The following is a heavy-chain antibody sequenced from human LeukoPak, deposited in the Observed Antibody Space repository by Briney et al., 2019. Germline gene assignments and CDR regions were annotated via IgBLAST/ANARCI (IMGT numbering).Heavy chain of an antibody. CDR2: IYYSGST. CDR1: GGSISSSSYY. V-gene: IGHV4-39*07. J-gene: IGHJ4*02. D-gene: IGHD3-9*01. CDR3: ARRPSGADWAYFDY. Sequence: SETLSLTCTVSGGSISSSSYYWGWIRQPPGKGLEWIGSIYYSGSTYYNPSLKSRVTISVDTSKNQFSLKLSSVTAADTAVYYCARRPSGADWAYFDYWGQGTLVTVSS.